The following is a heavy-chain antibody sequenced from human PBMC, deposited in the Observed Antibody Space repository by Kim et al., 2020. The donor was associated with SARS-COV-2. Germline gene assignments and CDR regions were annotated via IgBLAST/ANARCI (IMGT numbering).Heavy chain of an antibody. CDR2: ISYDGSNK. CDR3: ARDAVSEDPTYYGMDV. Sequence: GGSLRLSCAASGFTFSSYAMHWVRQAPGKGLEWVAVISYDGSNKYYADSVKGRFTISRDNSKNTLYLQMNSLRAEDTAVYYCARDAVSEDPTYYGMDVWG. V-gene: IGHV3-30*04. CDR1: GFTFSSYA. J-gene: IGHJ6*01.